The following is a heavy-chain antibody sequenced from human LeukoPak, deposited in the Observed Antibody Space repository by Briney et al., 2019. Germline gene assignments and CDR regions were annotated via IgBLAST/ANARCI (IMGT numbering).Heavy chain of an antibody. D-gene: IGHD3-16*02. CDR1: GGSISSYY. CDR3: ARGGRLGELSALYFDY. V-gene: IGHV4-59*01. J-gene: IGHJ4*02. Sequence: PSETLSLTCTVSGGSISSYYWSWIRQPPGKGLEWIGYIHYSGSTNYNPSLKSRVTISVDTSKNQFSLKLSSVTAADTAVYYCARGGRLGELSALYFDYWGQGTLVTVSS. CDR2: IHYSGST.